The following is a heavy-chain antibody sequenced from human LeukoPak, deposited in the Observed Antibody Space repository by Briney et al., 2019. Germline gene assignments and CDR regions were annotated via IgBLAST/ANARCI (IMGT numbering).Heavy chain of an antibody. J-gene: IGHJ4*02. CDR2: ISSSSSTM. D-gene: IGHD3-3*01. Sequence: GGSLRLSCAASGFTFSSYSINWVRQAPGKGLEWVSYISSSSSTMYYADSVKGRFTISRDNAKNSLYLQMNSLRAEDTAVYYCARVPTYDFWSGYCVDYWGQGTLVTVSS. V-gene: IGHV3-48*01. CDR1: GFTFSSYS. CDR3: ARVPTYDFWSGYCVDY.